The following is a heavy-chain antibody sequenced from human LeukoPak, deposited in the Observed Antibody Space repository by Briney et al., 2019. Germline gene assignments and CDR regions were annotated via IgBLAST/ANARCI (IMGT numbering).Heavy chain of an antibody. J-gene: IGHJ5*02. CDR1: GYTFTSHG. Sequence: GASVKVSCKASGYTFTSHGISWVRQAPGQGLEWMGWISAYNGNTNYAQNLQGRVAMTTDTSTSTAYMELRSLRSDDTAVYYCARVDYGGNPFGHWFDPWGQGTLVTVSS. V-gene: IGHV1-18*01. D-gene: IGHD4-23*01. CDR3: ARVDYGGNPFGHWFDP. CDR2: ISAYNGNT.